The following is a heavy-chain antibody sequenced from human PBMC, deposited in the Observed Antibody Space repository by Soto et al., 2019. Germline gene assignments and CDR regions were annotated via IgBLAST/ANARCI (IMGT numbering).Heavy chain of an antibody. D-gene: IGHD2-2*01. J-gene: IGHJ6*02. CDR3: ATLSAINRNLCYYGMEV. CDR1: GGTFSSYA. Sequence: SVKVSCKASGGTFSSYAISWVRQAPGQGLEWMGGIIPIFGTANYAQKFQGRVTITADESTSTAYMELTSLRSEDTAVYYCATLSAINRNLCYYGMEVWGQGTTVTVSS. V-gene: IGHV1-69*13. CDR2: IIPIFGTA.